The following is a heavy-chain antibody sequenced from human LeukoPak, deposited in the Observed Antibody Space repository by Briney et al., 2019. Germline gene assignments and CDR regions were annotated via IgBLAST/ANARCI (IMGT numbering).Heavy chain of an antibody. CDR1: GFSFTNSA. CDR2: IAFGSGHT. D-gene: IGHD5-18*01. J-gene: IGHJ3*02. CDR3: AAAYIGGAMVRNAFDI. Sequence: ISVKASCTASGFSFTNSAVQWVRQARGQRLEWIGWIAFGSGHTIYVQKFQERFTITRDMSASTAYMELSSLRSEDTAVYYCAAAYIGGAMVRNAFDIWGQGTMVTVSS. V-gene: IGHV1-58*01.